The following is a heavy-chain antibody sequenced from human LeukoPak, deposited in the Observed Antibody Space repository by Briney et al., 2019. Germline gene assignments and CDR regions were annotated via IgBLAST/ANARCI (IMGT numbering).Heavy chain of an antibody. V-gene: IGHV4-39*07. CDR1: GGSISSSSYY. D-gene: IGHD3-9*01. J-gene: IGHJ4*02. CDR3: ARAPRGYDILTVLYYFDY. Sequence: PSETLSLTCTISGGSISSSSYYWGWIRQPPGKGLEWIGSIYYSGSTYYNPSLKSRVTISVDTSKNQFSLKLSSVTAADTAVYYCARAPRGYDILTVLYYFDYWGQGTLVTVSS. CDR2: IYYSGST.